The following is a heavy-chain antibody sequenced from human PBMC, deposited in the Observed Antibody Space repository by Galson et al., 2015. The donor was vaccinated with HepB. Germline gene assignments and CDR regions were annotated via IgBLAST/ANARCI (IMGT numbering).Heavy chain of an antibody. CDR2: VYPGDSDA. V-gene: IGHV5-51*01. D-gene: IGHD2/OR15-2a*01. J-gene: IGHJ6*02. CDR1: GYTFSNYW. CDR3: ARRGPLFDDIASRYFALDV. Sequence: QSGAEVKKPGESLRISCKVSGYTFSNYWIGWVRQMPGKGLEWMGIVYPGDSDARYTPSFQGHVTISADKSIDTAYLQWSSLKTSDTAIYYCARRGPLFDDIASRYFALDVWGQGTTVTVSS.